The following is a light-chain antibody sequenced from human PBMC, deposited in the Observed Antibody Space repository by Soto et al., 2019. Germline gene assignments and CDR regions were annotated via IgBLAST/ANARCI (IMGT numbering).Light chain of an antibody. Sequence: DIQMTQSPSTLSASVGDRVTITCRASQSISSWLAWYQQKPGKVPKLLIYDAFSSESGVPSRFSGSGSGTEFTLTISGLQPDDFATYYCQQYNSYSYTFGQGTKLEIK. CDR1: QSISSW. V-gene: IGKV1-5*01. CDR3: QQYNSYSYT. CDR2: DAF. J-gene: IGKJ2*01.